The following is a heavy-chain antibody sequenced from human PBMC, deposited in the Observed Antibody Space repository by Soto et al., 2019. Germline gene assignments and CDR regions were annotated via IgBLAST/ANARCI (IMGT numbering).Heavy chain of an antibody. CDR3: AKDRSSGYYPNWFDP. CDR2: ISGSGGST. Sequence: PGGSVRLSCAASGFTFSSYAMSCVRQAPGKGREWVSAISGSGGSTYYADSVKGRFTISRDNSKNTLYLQMNSLRAEDTAVYYCAKDRSSGYYPNWFDPWGQGTLVTVSS. J-gene: IGHJ5*02. D-gene: IGHD3-22*01. CDR1: GFTFSSYA. V-gene: IGHV3-23*01.